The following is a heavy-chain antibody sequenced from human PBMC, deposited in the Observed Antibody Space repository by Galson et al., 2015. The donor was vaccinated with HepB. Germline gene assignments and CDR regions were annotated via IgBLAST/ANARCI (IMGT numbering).Heavy chain of an antibody. J-gene: IGHJ6*02. V-gene: IGHV3-30-3*01. D-gene: IGHD3-10*01. CDR1: GFTFSSYA. Sequence: SLRLSCAASGFTFSSYAMHWVRQAPGKGLEWVAVISYDGSNKYYADSVKGRFTISRDNSKNTLYLQMNSLRAEDTAVYYCAREGVLELLWFGELLPYGYGMDVWGQGTTVTVSS. CDR3: AREGVLELLWFGELLPYGYGMDV. CDR2: ISYDGSNK.